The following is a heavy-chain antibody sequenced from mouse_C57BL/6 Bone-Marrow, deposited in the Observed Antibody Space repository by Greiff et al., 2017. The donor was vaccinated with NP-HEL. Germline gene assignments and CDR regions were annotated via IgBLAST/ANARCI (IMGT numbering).Heavy chain of an antibody. V-gene: IGHV1-81*01. CDR3: ASRGTGYFDY. CDR2: IYPRSGNT. CDR1: GYTFTSYG. J-gene: IGHJ2*01. D-gene: IGHD3-3*01. Sequence: QVQLKESGAELTRPGASVKLSCKASGYTFTSYGISWVKQRTGQGLEWIGEIYPRSGNTYYNEKFKGKATLTADKSSSTAYMELRSLTSEDSAVYFCASRGTGYFDYWGQGTTLTVSS.